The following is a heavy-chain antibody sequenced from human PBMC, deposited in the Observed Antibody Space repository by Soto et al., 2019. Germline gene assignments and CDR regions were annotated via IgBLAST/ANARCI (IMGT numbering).Heavy chain of an antibody. J-gene: IGHJ5*01. V-gene: IGHV1-8*01. Sequence: QVQLVQSGAEVRKPGASVKVSCKASGHTLASYDINWVRQATGQGLEWMGWMTPDSGDTGYAQKSNGRVPMTWDTSITTAHMELSSVRSDDTAVYYWARDPFYGWFDYWGQGTLVTVSS. D-gene: IGHD3-16*01. CDR2: MTPDSGDT. CDR3: ARDPFYGWFDY. CDR1: GHTLASYD.